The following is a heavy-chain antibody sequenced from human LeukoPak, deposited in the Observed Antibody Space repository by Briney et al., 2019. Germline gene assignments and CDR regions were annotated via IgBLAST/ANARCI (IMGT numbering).Heavy chain of an antibody. Sequence: PSETLSLTCAVYGGSFSGYYWSWVRQPPGKGLEWIGEINHSGSTNYNPSLKSRATISVDTSKNQSSLKLSSVTAADTAVYYCARGQGGSGYFDYWGQGTLVTVSS. V-gene: IGHV4-34*01. D-gene: IGHD3-22*01. CDR1: GGSFSGYY. J-gene: IGHJ4*02. CDR3: ARGQGGSGYFDY. CDR2: INHSGST.